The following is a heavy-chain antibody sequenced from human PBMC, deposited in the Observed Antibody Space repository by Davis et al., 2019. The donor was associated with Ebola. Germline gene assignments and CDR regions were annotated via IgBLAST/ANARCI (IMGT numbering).Heavy chain of an antibody. CDR2: ISSSSSYT. CDR3: AKDPTDY. J-gene: IGHJ4*02. CDR1: GFTFSAYY. Sequence: PRGSLRLSCAASGFTFSAYYMSWIRQAPGKGLEWVSYISSSSSYTNYADSVKGRFTISRDNAKNSLYLQMNSLRAEDTAVYYCAKDPTDYWGQGTLVTVSS. V-gene: IGHV3-11*06.